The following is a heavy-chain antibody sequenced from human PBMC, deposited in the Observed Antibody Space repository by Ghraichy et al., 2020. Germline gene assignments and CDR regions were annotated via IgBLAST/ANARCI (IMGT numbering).Heavy chain of an antibody. V-gene: IGHV4-31*03. D-gene: IGHD2-2*01. CDR3: ARAPEEDCSSTSCYVPWFDP. CDR2: IYYSGST. Sequence: SETLSLTCTVSGGSISSGGYYWSWIRQHPGKGLEWIGYIYYSGSTYYNPSLKSRVTISVDTSKNQFSLKLSSVTAADTAVYYCARAPEEDCSSTSCYVPWFDPWGQGTLVTVSS. CDR1: GGSISSGGYY. J-gene: IGHJ5*02.